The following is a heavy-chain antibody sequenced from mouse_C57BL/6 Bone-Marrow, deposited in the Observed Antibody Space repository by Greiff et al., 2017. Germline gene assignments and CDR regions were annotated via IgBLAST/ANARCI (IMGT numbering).Heavy chain of an antibody. J-gene: IGHJ2*01. CDR1: GYTFTSYW. CDR3: ARPRYDLYYFDY. V-gene: IGHV1-61*01. D-gene: IGHD2-3*01. CDR2: IYPSDSET. Sequence: QVQLQQPGAELVRPGSSVKLSCKASGYTFTSYWMDWVKQRPGQGPEWIGNIYPSDSETHYNQKFKDKATLTVDKSSSTAYMQLSSLTSEDSAVYYCARPRYDLYYFDYWGQGATLAVSS.